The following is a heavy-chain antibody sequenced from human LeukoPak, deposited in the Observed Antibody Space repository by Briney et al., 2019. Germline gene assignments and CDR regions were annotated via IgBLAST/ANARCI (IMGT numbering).Heavy chain of an antibody. D-gene: IGHD6-6*01. CDR2: FSGSGGST. Sequence: GGSLRLSCADFTFTYSNYGMSWVRQAPGKGLEWVSGFSGSGGSTYYVDSVKGRFTISRDTSKNTLYLQMNSLRAEDTAVYYCAREGAALSIDYWGQETLVTVSS. CDR3: AREGAALSIDY. J-gene: IGHJ4*02. V-gene: IGHV3-23*01. CDR1: TFTYSNYG.